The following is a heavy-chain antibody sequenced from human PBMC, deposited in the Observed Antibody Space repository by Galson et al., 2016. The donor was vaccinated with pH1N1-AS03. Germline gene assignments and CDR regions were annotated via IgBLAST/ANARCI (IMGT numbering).Heavy chain of an antibody. V-gene: IGHV3-23*01. J-gene: IGHJ5*02. CDR1: GFTFSSYA. Sequence: PRLSCAVSGFTFSSYAMSWVRQAPGKGLEWVSTFSGGVGRTYYADSVKGRFTISRGTSNNTLYLQMNSLRAEDTAIYYCVKDLWMTLDLTAWGQGTLVTVSS. CDR2: FSGGVGRT. CDR3: VKDLWMTLDLTA. D-gene: IGHD3-9*01.